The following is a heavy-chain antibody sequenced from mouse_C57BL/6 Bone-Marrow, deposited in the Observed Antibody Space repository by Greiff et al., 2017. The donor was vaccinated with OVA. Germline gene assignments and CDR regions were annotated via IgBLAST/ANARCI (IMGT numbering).Heavy chain of an antibody. Sequence: VQLQQSGPELVKPGASVKIPCKASGYTFTDYNMDWVKQSHGKSLEWIGDINPNNGGTIYNQKFKGKATLTVDKSSSTAYMELHSLTSEDTAVYYYERGRKNDCGYFDVWGTGTTVTVSS. CDR2: INPNNGGT. D-gene: IGHD2-4*01. CDR1: GYTFTDYN. CDR3: ERGRKNDCGYFDV. V-gene: IGHV1-18*01. J-gene: IGHJ1*03.